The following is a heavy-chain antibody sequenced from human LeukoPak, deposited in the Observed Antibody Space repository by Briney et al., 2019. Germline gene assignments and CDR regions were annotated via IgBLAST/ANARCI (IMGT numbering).Heavy chain of an antibody. D-gene: IGHD2-2*01. V-gene: IGHV3-33*01. CDR2: ISNNGGYK. CDR1: GFTFSSYG. CDR3: ARDSTHLIVVVPAAIH. J-gene: IGHJ4*02. Sequence: PGGSLRLSCATSGFTFSSYGFHWVRQAPGKGLEWVAVISNNGGYKHYTDSVKGRFTISRDDSKSTVYLQMSSLRAEDAALYYCARDSTHLIVVVPAAIHWGQGTLVTVSS.